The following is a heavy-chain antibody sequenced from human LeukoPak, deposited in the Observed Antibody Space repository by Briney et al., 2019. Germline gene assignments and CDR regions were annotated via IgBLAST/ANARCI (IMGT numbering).Heavy chain of an antibody. J-gene: IGHJ4*02. CDR3: ARDLRERRSSWLKFDY. CDR1: VYTFTSYG. D-gene: IGHD6-13*01. CDR2: SSAYNGNT. Sequence: ASVKVSCKASVYTFTSYGISWVRQAPGQGLEWMGWSSAYNGNTNYAQKLQGRVTMTTDTSTSTAYMELRSLRSDDTAVYYCARDLRERRSSWLKFDYWAREPWSPSPQ. V-gene: IGHV1-18*01.